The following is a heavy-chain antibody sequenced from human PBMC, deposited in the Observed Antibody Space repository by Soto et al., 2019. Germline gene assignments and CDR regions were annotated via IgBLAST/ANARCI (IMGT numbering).Heavy chain of an antibody. CDR1: GFTFSVYG. Sequence: QVQLVESGGGVVQPGRSLRLSCVGSGFTFSVYGMHWVRQAPGKGLEWVAVISYDGTNKYYADSVKGRFTVSRDNSKKNLYLEMNSLRPDDTAFYYCAKHGAEWYQLLGPIFYYYGMDVWGQGTTVTVSS. J-gene: IGHJ6*02. V-gene: IGHV3-30*18. CDR2: ISYDGTNK. D-gene: IGHD3-10*01. CDR3: AKHGAEWYQLLGPIFYYYGMDV.